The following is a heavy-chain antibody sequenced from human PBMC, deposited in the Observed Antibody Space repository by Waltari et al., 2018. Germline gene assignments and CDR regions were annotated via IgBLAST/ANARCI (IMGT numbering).Heavy chain of an antibody. Sequence: QVQLQQWGAGLLKPSETLSLTCAVYGGSFSGYYWSWIRQPPGKGLEWIGEINHSGSTNYNPSLKSRGTISVDTSKNQFSLKLSYVTAADTAVYYCARDGSGWIYYYYGMDVWGQGTTVTVSS. CDR2: INHSGST. J-gene: IGHJ6*02. CDR1: GGSFSGYY. CDR3: ARDGSGWIYYYYGMDV. D-gene: IGHD6-19*01. V-gene: IGHV4-34*01.